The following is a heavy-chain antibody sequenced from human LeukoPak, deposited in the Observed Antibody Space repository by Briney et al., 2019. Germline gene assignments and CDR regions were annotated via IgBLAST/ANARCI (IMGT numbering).Heavy chain of an antibody. CDR2: IYTSGST. V-gene: IGHV4-61*02. Sequence: SQTLSLTCTVSGDSISSGSYYWSWIRQPAGKGLEWIGRIYTSGSTNYNPSLKSRVTISVDASKNQFSLKLSSVTAADTAVYYCATHSDKNSFVYWGQGTLVTVSS. D-gene: IGHD3-22*01. J-gene: IGHJ4*02. CDR1: GDSISSGSYY. CDR3: ATHSDKNSFVY.